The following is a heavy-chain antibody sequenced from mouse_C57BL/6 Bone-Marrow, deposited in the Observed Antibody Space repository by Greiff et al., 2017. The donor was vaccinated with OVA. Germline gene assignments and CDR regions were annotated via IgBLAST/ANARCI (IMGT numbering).Heavy chain of an antibody. CDR2: ISSGGSYT. Sequence: EVMLVESGGDLVKPGGSLKLSCAASGFTFSSYGMSWVRQTPDKRLEWVATISSGGSYTYYPDSVKGRFTISRDNAKNTLYLQMSSLKSEDTAMYYCARHEAVYFDYWGQGTTLTVSS. CDR3: ARHEAVYFDY. V-gene: IGHV5-6*01. J-gene: IGHJ2*01. CDR1: GFTFSSYG.